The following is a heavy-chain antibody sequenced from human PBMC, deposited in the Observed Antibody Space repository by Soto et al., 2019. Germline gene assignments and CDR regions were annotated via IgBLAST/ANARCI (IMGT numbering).Heavy chain of an antibody. CDR2: IRSKPYGVTA. CDR1: GFTFSDYA. Sequence: PGGSLRLSCAASGFTFSDYAMSWFRQAPGKGLEWVGFIRSKPYGVTAEYAASVKGRSTISRDDSKSIAYLQMNSLTTEDTAVYYCARGIWEMATIRPENYWGQGTPVTVSS. J-gene: IGHJ4*02. CDR3: ARGIWEMATIRPENY. D-gene: IGHD5-12*01. V-gene: IGHV3-49*03.